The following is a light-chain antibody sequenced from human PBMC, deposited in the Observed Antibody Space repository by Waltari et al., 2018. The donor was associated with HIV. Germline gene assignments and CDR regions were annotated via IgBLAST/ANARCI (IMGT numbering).Light chain of an antibody. CDR1: SPKIGSNP. Sequence: QSVLTQPPSASGTPGQRVTISCSGSSPKIGSNPENWYQHLPGTAPKLLIYGNDQRPSGVPDRFSASKSGTSASLAISGLQSEDEADYYCAAWDDSLNGGVFGGGTKLTVL. CDR3: AAWDDSLNGGV. CDR2: GND. J-gene: IGLJ3*02. V-gene: IGLV1-44*01.